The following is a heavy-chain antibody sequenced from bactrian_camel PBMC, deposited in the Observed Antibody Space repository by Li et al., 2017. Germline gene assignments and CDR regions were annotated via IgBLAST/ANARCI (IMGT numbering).Heavy chain of an antibody. Sequence: HVQLVESGGGLVQPGGSLRLSCAASGFTFSIYYMSWVRQAPGKGLEWVSSIYSGDGNTYYGDSAKGRFTISRDNAKNTVYLQMNSLRPEDTAVYYCVRAYGGRWGETYNYWGQGTQVTVS. D-gene: IGHD6*01. CDR3: VRAYGGRWGETYNY. CDR1: GFTFSIYY. J-gene: IGHJ4*01. V-gene: IGHV3-2*01. CDR2: IYSGDGNT.